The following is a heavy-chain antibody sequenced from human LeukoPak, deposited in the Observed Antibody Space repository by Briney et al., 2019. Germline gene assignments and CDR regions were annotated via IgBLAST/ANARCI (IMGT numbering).Heavy chain of an antibody. V-gene: IGHV3-23*01. J-gene: IGHJ4*02. CDR2: ISGTGVST. CDR3: AKRSTYYYDSNGYSSDYFDY. CDR1: GFTFSNYA. Sequence: GGSLRLFCAASGFTFSNYALSWVRQAPGKGLEWVSVISGTGVSTYYADSVKGRFTISRDNSKNTLYLQINSLRAEDTAVYYCAKRSTYYYDSNGYSSDYFDYWGQGTLVTVSS. D-gene: IGHD3-22*01.